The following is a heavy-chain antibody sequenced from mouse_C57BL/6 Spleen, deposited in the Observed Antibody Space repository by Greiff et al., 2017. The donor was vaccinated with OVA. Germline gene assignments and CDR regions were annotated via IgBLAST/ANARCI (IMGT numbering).Heavy chain of an antibody. D-gene: IGHD3-2*02. CDR2: IDPYSGGT. J-gene: IGHJ4*01. Sequence: VQLQQPGAELVKPGASVKLSCKASGYTFTSYWMHWVKQRPGRGLEWIGRIDPYSGGTKYNEKFKSKATLTVDKASSTAYMQLSSLTSKDSAVYYCARYSAGIIYAMDYWGQGTSVTVSS. V-gene: IGHV1-72*01. CDR3: ARYSAGIIYAMDY. CDR1: GYTFTSYW.